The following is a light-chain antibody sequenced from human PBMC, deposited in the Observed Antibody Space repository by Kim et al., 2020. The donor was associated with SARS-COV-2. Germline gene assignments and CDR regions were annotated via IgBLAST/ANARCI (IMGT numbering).Light chain of an antibody. CDR2: AAS. J-gene: IGKJ4*01. CDR1: QGISSY. V-gene: IGKV1-8*01. Sequence: AIRMTQSPSSFSASTGDRVTITCRASQGISSYLAWYQQKPGKAPKVLIYAASTLQSGVPSRFSGSGSGTDFTLTISCLQSEDFATYYCQQYYSYPLTFGGGTKLEI. CDR3: QQYYSYPLT.